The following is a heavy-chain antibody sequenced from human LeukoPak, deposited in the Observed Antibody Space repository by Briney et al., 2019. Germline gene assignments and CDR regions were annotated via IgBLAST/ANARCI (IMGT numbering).Heavy chain of an antibody. Sequence: SVKVFCKASGGTFSSYDISWVRQAPGQGLEWMGGIIPILRTPNYAQKSQGRVTITADKSTNTAYMELSSLRSEDTAVYYCARDRGHGGSPFDNWGQGTLVTVSS. V-gene: IGHV1-69*06. CDR2: IIPILRTP. CDR1: GGTFSSYD. D-gene: IGHD1-26*01. CDR3: ARDRGHGGSPFDN. J-gene: IGHJ4*02.